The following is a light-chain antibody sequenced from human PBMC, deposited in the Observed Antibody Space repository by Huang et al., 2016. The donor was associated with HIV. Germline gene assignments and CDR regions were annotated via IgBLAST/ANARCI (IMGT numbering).Light chain of an antibody. Sequence: IQLTQSPSSLSASVGDRVTITCRASHGISSYLAWYQQKPGKAPKLLIYAASTLQSGVPSRFSGSGSGTDFTLTISSLQPEDFATYHCQQLNSYPRTFGQGTKVEIK. J-gene: IGKJ1*01. V-gene: IGKV1-9*01. CDR2: AAS. CDR1: HGISSY. CDR3: QQLNSYPRT.